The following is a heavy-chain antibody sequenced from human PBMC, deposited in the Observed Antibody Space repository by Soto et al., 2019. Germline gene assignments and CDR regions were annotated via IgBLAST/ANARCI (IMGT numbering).Heavy chain of an antibody. CDR3: ARGKTSSDDYGDYIQH. CDR1: GGTFSSYT. J-gene: IGHJ1*01. CDR2: IIPILGIA. D-gene: IGHD4-17*01. V-gene: IGHV1-69*02. Sequence: GASVKVSCKASGGTFSSYTISWVRQAPGQGLEWMGRIIPILGIANYAQKFQGRVTITADKSTSTAYMELSSLRSEDTAVYYCARGKTSSDDYGDYIQHWGQGTQVTVSS.